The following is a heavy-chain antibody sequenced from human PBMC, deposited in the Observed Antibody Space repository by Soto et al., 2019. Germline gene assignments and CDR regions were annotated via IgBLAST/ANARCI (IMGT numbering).Heavy chain of an antibody. CDR3: AREYYGSGSYYNDPSWFDP. Sequence: QVQLVQSGAEVRKPGASVKVSCKASGYTFTSYAMHWVRQAPGQRLEWMGWINAGNGNTKYSQKFQGRVTITRDTSASTAYMELSSLRSEDTAVYYCAREYYGSGSYYNDPSWFDPWGQGTLVTVSS. J-gene: IGHJ5*02. V-gene: IGHV1-3*01. CDR1: GYTFTSYA. CDR2: INAGNGNT. D-gene: IGHD3-10*01.